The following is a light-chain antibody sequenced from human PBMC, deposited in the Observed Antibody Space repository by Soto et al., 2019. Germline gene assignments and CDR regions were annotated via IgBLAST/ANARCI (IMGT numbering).Light chain of an antibody. V-gene: IGKV3-15*01. J-gene: IGKJ1*01. CDR3: QHYNTWPRP. Sequence: ETVVTQSPATLSVSPGETASLSCRASQSFTSSLAWYQQKPGQAPRLLIYGASTSATGIPARFSGSWSGTEFTLTISYLQTEDFAVYDCQHYNTWPRPFGQGTKVEMK. CDR2: GAS. CDR1: QSFTSS.